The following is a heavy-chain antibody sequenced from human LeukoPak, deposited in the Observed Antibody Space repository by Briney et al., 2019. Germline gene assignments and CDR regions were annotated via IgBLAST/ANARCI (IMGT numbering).Heavy chain of an antibody. Sequence: PGESLRLSCAASGFTFSSYAMNWVRQAPGKGLEWVSTISGTGGSTYYAASVKGRFTISRGNSKNTLYLQMNSLRVDDTAVYYCAKAPRIAVAVHFDYWGQGTLVTVSS. CDR2: ISGTGGST. J-gene: IGHJ4*02. CDR1: GFTFSSYA. D-gene: IGHD6-19*01. CDR3: AKAPRIAVAVHFDY. V-gene: IGHV3-23*01.